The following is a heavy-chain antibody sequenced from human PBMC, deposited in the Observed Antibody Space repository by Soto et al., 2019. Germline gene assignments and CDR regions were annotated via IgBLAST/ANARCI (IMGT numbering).Heavy chain of an antibody. D-gene: IGHD3-9*01. CDR1: GFTFSSYA. CDR2: ISGSGGST. CDR3: AKVTSLYYDILTGYPEFGY. V-gene: IGHV3-23*01. Sequence: GGSLRLSCAASGFTFSSYAMSWVRQAPGKGLEWVSAISGSGGSTYYADSVKGRFTISRDNSKNTLYLQMNSLRAEDTAVYYCAKVTSLYYDILTGYPEFGYWGQGTLVTVSS. J-gene: IGHJ4*02.